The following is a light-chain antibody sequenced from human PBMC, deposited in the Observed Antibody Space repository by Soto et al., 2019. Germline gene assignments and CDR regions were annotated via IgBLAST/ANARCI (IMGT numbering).Light chain of an antibody. J-gene: IGKJ1*01. CDR1: QSVSSSY. CDR2: GAS. Sequence: EIVLTQSPGTLSLSPGERATLSCRASQSVSSSYLAWYQQKPGQAPRLLTYGASSRATGIPDRFSGNGSGTDFTLTISRLEPEDFAVYYCQQYGSSPVTFGQGTKVDIK. CDR3: QQYGSSPVT. V-gene: IGKV3-20*01.